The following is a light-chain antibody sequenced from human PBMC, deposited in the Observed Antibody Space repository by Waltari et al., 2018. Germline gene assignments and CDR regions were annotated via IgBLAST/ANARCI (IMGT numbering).Light chain of an antibody. V-gene: IGKV4-1*01. J-gene: IGKJ2*01. CDR1: QSVLYSSTNKNY. CDR2: WAS. CDR3: QQYYTTPYT. Sequence: DIVMTQSPDSLAVSLGARATIRCKSSQSVLYSSTNKNYLAWYPQKPGQPPKLLIYWASTRESWVPDRFSGSGSGTDFTLTVSSLQAEDVAVYYCQQYYTTPYTFGQGTKLEIK.